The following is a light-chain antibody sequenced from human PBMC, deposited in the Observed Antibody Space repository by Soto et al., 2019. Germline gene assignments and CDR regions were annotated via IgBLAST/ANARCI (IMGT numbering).Light chain of an antibody. CDR3: SSFTRSRAYV. V-gene: IGLV2-14*01. Sequence: QLVLTQPASVSGSPGQSITISCTGTSSDVGGYNFVSWYQQQSGKAPKLMIHEVSNRPSGVSNRFSGSKSGNTASLTISGLQAEDEADYYCSSFTRSRAYVFGIGTKLTVL. CDR1: SSDVGGYNF. CDR2: EVS. J-gene: IGLJ1*01.